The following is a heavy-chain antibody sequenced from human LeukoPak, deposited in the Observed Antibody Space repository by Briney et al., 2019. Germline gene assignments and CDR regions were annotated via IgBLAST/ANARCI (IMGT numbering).Heavy chain of an antibody. CDR3: ARALRLIAAAGTTWGY. V-gene: IGHV1-2*02. Sequence: ASLRVSSTPSGYTFTAYYMHWGRQAPGQGLECRGGINPNSRVTNHAQKFQGRVTMTRDTSITTTNMELSRLRSDDQTVYYSARALRLIAAAGTTWGYWGQGTLVTVSS. D-gene: IGHD6-13*01. CDR1: GYTFTAYY. J-gene: IGHJ4*02. CDR2: INPNSRVT.